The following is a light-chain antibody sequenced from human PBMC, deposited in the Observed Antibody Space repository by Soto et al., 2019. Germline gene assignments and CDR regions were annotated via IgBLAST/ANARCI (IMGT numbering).Light chain of an antibody. CDR3: QQYYSIPYT. Sequence: DIVMTQSPDSLAVSLGEGATINCESSQSVFRNSNSKNYVAWYQQKPGQPPKLLIYWASTRESGVPDRFSGSGSGTHFTLTISSLQAADVAVYYCQQYYSIPYTFGQGTKLEI. CDR2: WAS. V-gene: IGKV4-1*01. CDR1: QSVFRNSNSKNY. J-gene: IGKJ2*01.